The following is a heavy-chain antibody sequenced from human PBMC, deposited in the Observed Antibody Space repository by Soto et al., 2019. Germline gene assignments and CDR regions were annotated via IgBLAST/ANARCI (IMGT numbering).Heavy chain of an antibody. CDR2: ISYDGSNK. CDR1: GFTFSSYA. V-gene: IGHV3-30-3*01. D-gene: IGHD5-12*01. CDR3: AKGSRGYTGYVFDY. Sequence: GGSLRLSCAASGFTFSSYAMHWVRQAPGKGLEWVAVISYDGSNKYYADSVKGRFTISRDNLKNTLYVHMNSLRAEDTALYYCAKGSRGYTGYVFDYWGQGTLVTVSS. J-gene: IGHJ4*02.